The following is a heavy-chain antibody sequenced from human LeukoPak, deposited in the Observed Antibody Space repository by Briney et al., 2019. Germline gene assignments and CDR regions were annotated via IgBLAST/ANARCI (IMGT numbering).Heavy chain of an antibody. CDR3: ARVFRWGSYPPGY. CDR1: GYTFTSYG. Sequence: ASVKVSCKASGYTFTSYGISWVRQAPGQGLEWMGWISAYNGNTNYAQKLQGRVTMTTDTSTSTVYMELSSLRSEDTAVYYCARVFRWGSYPPGYWGQGTLVTVSS. V-gene: IGHV1-18*01. J-gene: IGHJ4*02. CDR2: ISAYNGNT. D-gene: IGHD3-16*02.